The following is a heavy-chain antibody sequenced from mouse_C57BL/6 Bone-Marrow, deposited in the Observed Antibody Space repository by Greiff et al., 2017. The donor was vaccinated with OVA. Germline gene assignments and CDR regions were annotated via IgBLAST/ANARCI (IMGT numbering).Heavy chain of an antibody. D-gene: IGHD1-1*01. CDR1: GYTFTSYW. Sequence: QVQLQQPGAELAKPGASVKLSCKASGYTFTSYWMHWVKQRPGQGLEWIGYINPSSGYTKYNQKFKDKATLTADKSSSTAYMQLSSLTYEDSAVYYCARYGDRRDYYYDSSYVYYFDYWGQGTTLTVSS. V-gene: IGHV1-7*01. J-gene: IGHJ2*01. CDR3: ARYGDRRDYYYDSSYVYYFDY. CDR2: INPSSGYT.